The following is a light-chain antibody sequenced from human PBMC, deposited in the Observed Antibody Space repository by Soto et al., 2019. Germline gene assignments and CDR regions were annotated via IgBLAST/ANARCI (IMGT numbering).Light chain of an antibody. V-gene: IGKV3-20*01. CDR1: QSVSRNS. CDR2: GAS. Sequence: EIVLTQSPGTLSLSPGERATLSCTASQSVSRNSLAWYQQQPGQAPRLLIYGASSRATDIPDRFSGSGSGTDFTIIVSRLEPEDFAVYFCQQYGTSPPTFGPGTKVDIK. J-gene: IGKJ3*01. CDR3: QQYGTSPPT.